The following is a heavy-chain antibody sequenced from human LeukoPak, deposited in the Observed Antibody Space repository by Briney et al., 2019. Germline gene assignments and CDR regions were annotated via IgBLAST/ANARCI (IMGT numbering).Heavy chain of an antibody. Sequence: GGSLRLSCAASGFTFSRYDMHWVRQPTGKGLEWVSGIGTAADTYYPGSVKGRSTISREDAKNSLYLQMNSLRAGDTAVYYCVRVRDSRNVGAFDVWGQGTMVTVAS. J-gene: IGHJ3*01. CDR3: VRVRDSRNVGAFDV. CDR1: GFTFSRYD. D-gene: IGHD3-22*01. V-gene: IGHV3-13*04. CDR2: IGTAADT.